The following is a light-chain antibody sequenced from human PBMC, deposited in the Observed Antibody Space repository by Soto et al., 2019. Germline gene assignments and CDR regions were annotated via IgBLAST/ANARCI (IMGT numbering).Light chain of an antibody. CDR1: QTVRGNY. V-gene: IGKV3-20*01. Sequence: EIVLTQSGGTLSLSPGERATLSCRASQTVRGNYLAWFQQRPGQAPRLLIYAASTRAAGVPDRFSGSGSGPDFSLTINRLEPEDFAVYYCHHYGPAPWTFGQGTKVEIK. CDR3: HHYGPAPWT. CDR2: AAS. J-gene: IGKJ1*01.